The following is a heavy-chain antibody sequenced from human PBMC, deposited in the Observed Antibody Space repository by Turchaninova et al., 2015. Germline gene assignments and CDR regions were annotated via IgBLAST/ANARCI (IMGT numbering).Heavy chain of an antibody. CDR1: GSSISSGYY. V-gene: IGHV4-38-2*01. J-gene: IGHJ4*02. CDR3: AREGGSSGWFDY. D-gene: IGHD6-19*01. Sequence: QVQLQESGPGLVKPSETLSLTCAVSGSSISSGYYWGWIRQPPGKGLEWIGSIYHSGSTYYNPSLKSRVTISVDTSKNQFSLKLGSVTATDTAVYYCAREGGSSGWFDYWGQGTLVTVSS. CDR2: IYHSGST.